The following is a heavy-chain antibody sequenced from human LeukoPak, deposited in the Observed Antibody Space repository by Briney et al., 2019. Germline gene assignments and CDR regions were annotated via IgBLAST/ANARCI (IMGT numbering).Heavy chain of an antibody. CDR3: ARDPFGESSY. V-gene: IGHV3-74*01. J-gene: IGHJ4*02. Sequence: GGSLRLSCAASGFTFSSYWMHWVRQAPGKGLVWVSRIKSDGSSTSYADSVKGRFTISRDNAKNTLYLQMNSLRAEDTAVYYCARDPFGESSYWGRGTLVTVTS. CDR2: IKSDGSST. D-gene: IGHD3-10*01. CDR1: GFTFSSYW.